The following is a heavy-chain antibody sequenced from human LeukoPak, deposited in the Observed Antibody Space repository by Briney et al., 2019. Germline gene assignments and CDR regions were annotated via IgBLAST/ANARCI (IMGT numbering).Heavy chain of an antibody. V-gene: IGHV4-31*03. Sequence: PSETLSLTCTVSGGSISSGGYYWSWIRQHPGTGLEWIGYIYYSGSTYYNPSLKSRVTISVDTSKNQFSLKLSSVTAADTAVYYCARQLLLPPDWFDPWGQGTLVTVSS. D-gene: IGHD2-2*01. CDR3: ARQLLLPPDWFDP. CDR2: IYYSGST. CDR1: GGSISSGGYY. J-gene: IGHJ5*02.